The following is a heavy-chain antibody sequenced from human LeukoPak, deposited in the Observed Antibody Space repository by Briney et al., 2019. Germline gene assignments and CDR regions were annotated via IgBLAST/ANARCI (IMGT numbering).Heavy chain of an antibody. J-gene: IGHJ4*02. CDR1: GFTFSSYA. Sequence: GGSLTHSCAASGFTFSSYAMSWVRQAPGKGLEWVSAISGSGGSTYYADSVKGRFTISRDNSKNTLYLQMNSLRAEDTAVYYCAKQKGYSYGYASDYWGQGTLVTVSS. D-gene: IGHD5-18*01. CDR2: ISGSGGST. V-gene: IGHV3-23*01. CDR3: AKQKGYSYGYASDY.